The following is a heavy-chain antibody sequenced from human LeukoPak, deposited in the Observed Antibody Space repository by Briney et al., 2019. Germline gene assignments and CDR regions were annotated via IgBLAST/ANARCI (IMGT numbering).Heavy chain of an antibody. J-gene: IGHJ4*02. V-gene: IGHV3-30*01. CDR2: ISVNGREK. Sequence: GRSLRLSCAASGFTFNTYALHWVRQAPGKGLESVSVISVNGREKFYADSVKGRFSISRDNSKNTFYLQMNSLRAEDSAVYYCATLDWCHKYLVACGSSEYWGQGTLVTVSS. D-gene: IGHD2-21*01. CDR3: ATLDWCHKYLVACGSSEY. CDR1: GFTFNTYA.